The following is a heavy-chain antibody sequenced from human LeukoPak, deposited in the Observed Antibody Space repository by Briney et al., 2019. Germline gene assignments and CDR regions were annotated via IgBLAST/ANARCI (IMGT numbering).Heavy chain of an antibody. CDR2: IIPIFGTA. V-gene: IGHV1-69*05. Sequence: SVKVSCKASGGTFSSYAISWVRQAPGQGLEWMGGIIPIFGTANYAQKFQGRVTITTDESTSTAYMELSSLRSEDTAVYYCVLDLFGVSGYYMDVWGKGTTVTVSS. D-gene: IGHD3-10*01. CDR1: GGTFSSYA. CDR3: VLDLFGVSGYYMDV. J-gene: IGHJ6*03.